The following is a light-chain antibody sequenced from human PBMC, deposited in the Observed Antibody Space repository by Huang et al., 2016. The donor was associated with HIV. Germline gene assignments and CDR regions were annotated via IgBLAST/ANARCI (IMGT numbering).Light chain of an antibody. CDR3: QQYDDWPPYT. CDR1: QRISSN. Sequence: EVVMTQSPATLSVSPGERATLYCRASQRISSNLAWYQQKPGQAPRLLIYGASTRATGLPARFTGSGSGTEFTLTISSLQSEDYAVYFCQQYDDWPPYTFGQGTKLDIK. V-gene: IGKV3-15*01. J-gene: IGKJ2*01. CDR2: GAS.